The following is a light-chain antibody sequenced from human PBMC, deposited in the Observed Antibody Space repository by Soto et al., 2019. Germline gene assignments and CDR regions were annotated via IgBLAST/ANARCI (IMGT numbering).Light chain of an antibody. CDR2: AAS. CDR1: QSISTS. J-gene: IGKJ2*01. CDR3: QLSLNIPYI. Sequence: DIQMTQSPSSLSASVGDRVTITCRASQSISTSVNWYQQKLGKAPELLIYAASTLQSGVPSRFSGSGSGTDFTLTISSLQPEDFATYYCQLSLNIPYIFGQGTKLEIK. V-gene: IGKV1-39*01.